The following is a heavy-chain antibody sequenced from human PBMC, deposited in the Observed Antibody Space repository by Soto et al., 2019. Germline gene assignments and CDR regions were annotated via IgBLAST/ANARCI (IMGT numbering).Heavy chain of an antibody. CDR2: ITLIFGTE. D-gene: IGHD5-12*01. V-gene: IGHV1-69*13. CDR3: ARPVRRDGYNYGY. Sequence: GASVKVSCQASGGTFRSYAISWVRQAPEKGLEGMGGITLIFGTENSAKKFQGRVTIPADESTSTAYMELSSLRSEDTAVYYCARPVRRDGYNYGYWGQGTLVTVSS. CDR1: GGTFRSYA. J-gene: IGHJ4*02.